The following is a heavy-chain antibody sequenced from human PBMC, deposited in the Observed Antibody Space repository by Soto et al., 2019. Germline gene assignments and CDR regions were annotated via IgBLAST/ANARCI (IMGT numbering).Heavy chain of an antibody. CDR1: CGSISGYY. Sequence: NPSETLTLTCTVSCGSISGYYWSWIRQPPGKGLEWIGYIYYSGYTSYNNQFSLKLNSVTAADTAVYYCARCFSGNYPSRPEEQYYFDSWGQGTLVTVSS. J-gene: IGHJ4*02. CDR2: IYYSGYT. V-gene: IGHV4-59*01. D-gene: IGHD1-26*01. CDR3: ARCFSGNYPSRPEEQYYFDS.